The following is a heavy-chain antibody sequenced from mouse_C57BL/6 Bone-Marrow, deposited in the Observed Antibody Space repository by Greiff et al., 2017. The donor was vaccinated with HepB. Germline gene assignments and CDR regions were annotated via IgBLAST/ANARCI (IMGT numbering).Heavy chain of an antibody. Sequence: VQLKQSGPELVKPGASVKISCKASGYSFTDYNMNWVKQSNGKSLEWIGVINPNYGTTSYNQKFKGKATLTVDQSSSTAYMQLNSLTSEDSAVYYCARIYFITTVVATRYFDVWGTGTTVTVSS. CDR3: ARIYFITTVVATRYFDV. CDR1: GYSFTDYN. D-gene: IGHD1-1*01. CDR2: INPNYGTT. J-gene: IGHJ1*03. V-gene: IGHV1-39*01.